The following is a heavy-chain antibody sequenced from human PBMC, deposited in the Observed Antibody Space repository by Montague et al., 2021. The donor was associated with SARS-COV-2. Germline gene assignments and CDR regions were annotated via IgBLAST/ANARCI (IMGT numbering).Heavy chain of an antibody. J-gene: IGHJ5*02. Sequence: SETLSLTCTLSVGSISNYYWTWIRQPPGKGLEWIGYIYDSGSANYNPSLKSRSTISVDTSNNQFSLRLSSVTAADTAVYYCARAYCGGDCHVGPWGQEILVTVSA. D-gene: IGHD2-21*02. CDR3: ARAYCGGDCHVGP. CDR2: IYDSGSA. V-gene: IGHV4-59*01. CDR1: VGSISNYY.